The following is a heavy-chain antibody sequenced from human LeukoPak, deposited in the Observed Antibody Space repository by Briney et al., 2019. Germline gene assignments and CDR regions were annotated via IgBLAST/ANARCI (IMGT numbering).Heavy chain of an antibody. D-gene: IGHD1-26*01. V-gene: IGHV4-59*08. Sequence: SETLSLTCTVSSGSISSYYWSWIRQPPGKGLEWIGYIYYSGSTNYNPSLKSRVTISVDTSKNQFSLKLSSVTAADTAVYYCARIKWELPGGFDYWGQGTLVTVSS. CDR1: SGSISSYY. J-gene: IGHJ4*02. CDR3: ARIKWELPGGFDY. CDR2: IYYSGST.